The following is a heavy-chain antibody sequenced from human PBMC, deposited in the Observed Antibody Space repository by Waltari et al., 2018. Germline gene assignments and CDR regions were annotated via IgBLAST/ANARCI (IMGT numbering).Heavy chain of an antibody. CDR2: IYRGGET. CDR3: TSDHGLSWPLD. CDR1: GVIVSNNY. D-gene: IGHD6-13*01. Sequence: EVHLVESGGGLVHPGDSVRLYCAASGVIVSNNYMSWVRQPPGKGLELVSVIYRGGETYYADSVKGRFTISRDNSKNTLDLQMNNVRAEDTAVYYCTSDHGLSWPLDWGQGTMVTVSS. J-gene: IGHJ4*02. V-gene: IGHV3-53*01.